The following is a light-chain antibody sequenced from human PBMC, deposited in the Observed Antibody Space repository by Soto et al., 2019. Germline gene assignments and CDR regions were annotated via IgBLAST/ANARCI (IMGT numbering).Light chain of an antibody. Sequence: ENVLTQSPATLSLSPGERATLYFSTSQSVRSSHLAWYQQKPGQAPRLLIYGASSRATGIPDRFSGSGSGTDFTLTISRLEPEDFAVYHCQQYSSSPLTFGGGTKVDIK. CDR3: QQYSSSPLT. V-gene: IGKV3-20*01. CDR2: GAS. CDR1: QSVRSSH. J-gene: IGKJ4*01.